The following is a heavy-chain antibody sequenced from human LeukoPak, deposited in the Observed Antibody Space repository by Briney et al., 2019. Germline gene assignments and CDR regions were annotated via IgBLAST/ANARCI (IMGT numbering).Heavy chain of an antibody. CDR1: GYTFTSYG. D-gene: IGHD2-2*01. CDR2: ISAYNGNT. Sequence: ASVKVSCKASGYTFTSYGISWVRQAPGQGLEWMGWISAYNGNTNYAQKLQGRVTMTTDTSTSTAYMELRSLRSDDTAAYYCARDWLGYCSSTSCGNWFDPWGQGTLVTVSS. J-gene: IGHJ5*02. CDR3: ARDWLGYCSSTSCGNWFDP. V-gene: IGHV1-18*04.